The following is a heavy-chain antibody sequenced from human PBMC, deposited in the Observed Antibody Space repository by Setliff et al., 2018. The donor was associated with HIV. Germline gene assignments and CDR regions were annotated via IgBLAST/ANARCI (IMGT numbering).Heavy chain of an antibody. V-gene: IGHV3-30*03. CDR1: GFTFSDYY. CDR3: AREHHGMDV. Sequence: AGGSLRLSCAASGFTFSDYYMSWIRQAPGKGLEWVAVISYDGSNKYYADSVKGRFTISRDNSKNTLYLQMNSLRAEDTAVYYCAREHHGMDVWGQGTTVTVSS. J-gene: IGHJ6*02. CDR2: ISYDGSNK.